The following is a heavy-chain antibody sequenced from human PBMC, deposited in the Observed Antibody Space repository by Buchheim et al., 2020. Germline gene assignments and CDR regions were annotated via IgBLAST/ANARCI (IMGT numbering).Heavy chain of an antibody. J-gene: IGHJ6*02. CDR3: TLHITGTTEYYYYYGMDV. Sequence: EVQLVESGGGLVKPGGSLRLSCAASGFTFSNAWMNWVRQAPGKGLEWVGRIKSKTDGGTTDYAAPVKGRFTISREDSKNTLYLQMNSLKTEDTAVYYCTLHITGTTEYYYYYGMDVWGQGTT. V-gene: IGHV3-15*07. CDR2: IKSKTDGGTT. D-gene: IGHD1-7*01. CDR1: GFTFSNAW.